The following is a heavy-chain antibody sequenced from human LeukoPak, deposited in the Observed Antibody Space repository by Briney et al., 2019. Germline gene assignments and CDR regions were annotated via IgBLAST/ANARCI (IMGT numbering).Heavy chain of an antibody. CDR2: IIPVLGVA. J-gene: IGHJ4*02. D-gene: IGHD6-19*01. CDR3: AREQTVANYFDY. Sequence: SVKVSCKESGGTFSRDVISWVRQAPGQGLEWMGRIIPVLGVANYAQKFQGRVTITADKSTSTTYMELSSLRFEDTAVYYCAREQTVANYFDYWGQGTLVTVSS. CDR1: GGTFSRDV. V-gene: IGHV1-69*04.